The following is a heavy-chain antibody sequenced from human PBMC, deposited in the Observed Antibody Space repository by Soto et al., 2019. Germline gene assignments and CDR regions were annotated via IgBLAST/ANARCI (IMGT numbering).Heavy chain of an antibody. V-gene: IGHV4-30-2*01. J-gene: IGHJ3*02. CDR1: GGSISSGGYF. Sequence: SQTLSLTCPVYGGSISSGGYFWSWIRQPPGKGLEWIGYIYHSGSTYYNPSLKSRVSISVDRSKNQFSLKLSSVTAADTAVYYCARDGAMIRAFDIWGQGTMVTVS. D-gene: IGHD3-22*01. CDR3: ARDGAMIRAFDI. CDR2: IYHSGST.